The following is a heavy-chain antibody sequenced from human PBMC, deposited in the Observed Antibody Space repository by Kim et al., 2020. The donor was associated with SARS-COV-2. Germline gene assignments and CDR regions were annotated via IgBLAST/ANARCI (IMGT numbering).Heavy chain of an antibody. Sequence: GGSLRLSCAASGFTFSSYAMSWVRQAPGKGLEWVSAISVSGCSTYYADSGKGRFTISRDNSKKPQYLQMNSLRAEDTSVYYCAKSEGGVYYSANAAYFDYWGQRTLVTVSS. J-gene: IGHJ4*02. V-gene: IGHV3-23*01. D-gene: IGHD2-21*02. CDR1: GFTFSSYA. CDR3: AKSEGGVYYSANAAYFDY. CDR2: ISVSGCST.